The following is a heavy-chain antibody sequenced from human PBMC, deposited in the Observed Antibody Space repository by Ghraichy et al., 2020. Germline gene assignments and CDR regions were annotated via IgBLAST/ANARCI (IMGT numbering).Heavy chain of an antibody. D-gene: IGHD2-8*01. J-gene: IGHJ5*02. CDR2: IYYSGST. V-gene: IGHV4-59*01. CDR1: GGSISSYY. CDR3: ARVSLMVYGGWFDP. Sequence: SETLSLTCTVSGGSISSYYWSWIRQPPGKGLEWIGYIYYSGSTNYNPSLKSRVTISVDTSKNQFSLKLSSVTAADTAVYYCARVSLMVYGGWFDPWGQGTLVTVSS.